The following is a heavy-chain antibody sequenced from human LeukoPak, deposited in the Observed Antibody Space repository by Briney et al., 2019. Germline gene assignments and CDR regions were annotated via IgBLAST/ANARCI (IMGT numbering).Heavy chain of an antibody. V-gene: IGHV1-18*01. D-gene: IGHD6-19*01. Sequence: ASVKVSCKASGYTFASYGISWVRQAPGQGLEWMGWISAYNGNTNYAQKLQGRVTMTTDTSTSTAYMELRSLRSDDTAVYYCARDDGSSGWYGSFDYWGQGTLVTVSS. CDR1: GYTFASYG. CDR2: ISAYNGNT. J-gene: IGHJ4*02. CDR3: ARDDGSSGWYGSFDY.